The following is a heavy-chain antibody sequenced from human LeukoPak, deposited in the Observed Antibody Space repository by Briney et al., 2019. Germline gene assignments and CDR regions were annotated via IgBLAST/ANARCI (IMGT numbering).Heavy chain of an antibody. CDR1: DGSITRSSYY. Sequence: PSETLSLTCSVSDGSITRSSYYWGSIRQTPGEGLDWIGSIYYSGIAYYNPSLQGRVTLSVDTSKNQFSLKLNSVTVADTAVYFCARLRVTTGFDYWGQGIPVTVSS. CDR3: ARLRVTTGFDY. D-gene: IGHD2-21*02. J-gene: IGHJ4*02. V-gene: IGHV4-39*01. CDR2: IYYSGIA.